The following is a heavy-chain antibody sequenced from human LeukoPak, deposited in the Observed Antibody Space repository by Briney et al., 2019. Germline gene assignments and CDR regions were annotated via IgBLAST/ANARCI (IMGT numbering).Heavy chain of an antibody. CDR2: ISFDESKR. J-gene: IGHJ4*02. CDR3: AKSTPDYTGYYFDY. V-gene: IGHV3-30*18. CDR1: GFTVSSCR. D-gene: IGHD4-11*01. Sequence: GGSLRLSCAASGFTVSSCRLHWVRQAPGKGLEWVALISFDESKRGYADSVKGRFIISRDSSKNTLYLQMDSLRAEDTAVYYCAKSTPDYTGYYFDYWGQGTLVTVSS.